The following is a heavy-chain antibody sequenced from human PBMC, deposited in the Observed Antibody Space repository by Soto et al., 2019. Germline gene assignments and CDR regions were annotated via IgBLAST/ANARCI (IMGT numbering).Heavy chain of an antibody. J-gene: IGHJ5*01. CDR1: GDSVSSSSVT. D-gene: IGHD1-26*01. Sequence: PSQTLSLTCAISGDSVSSSSVTWNWIRQSPSRGLEWLGRTYYRSKWYNDYVESVKSRITINPDTSKNQFSLHLNSVTPEDAAVYYCVRLIGNSWLDFWGQGTLVTVSS. V-gene: IGHV6-1*01. CDR2: TYYRSKWYN. CDR3: VRLIGNSWLDF.